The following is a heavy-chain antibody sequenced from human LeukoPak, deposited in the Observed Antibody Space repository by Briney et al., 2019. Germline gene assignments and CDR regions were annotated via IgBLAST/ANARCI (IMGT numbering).Heavy chain of an antibody. Sequence: SQTLSLTCTVSGGSISSGSYYWSWIRQPAGKGLEWIWRIYTSGSTNYNPSLKSRVTISVDTSKNQFSLKLSSVTAADTAVYYCARSGYYDILTGLLYFDYWGQGTLVTVSS. CDR3: ARSGYYDILTGLLYFDY. CDR2: IYTSGST. V-gene: IGHV4-61*02. J-gene: IGHJ4*02. D-gene: IGHD3-9*01. CDR1: GGSISSGSYY.